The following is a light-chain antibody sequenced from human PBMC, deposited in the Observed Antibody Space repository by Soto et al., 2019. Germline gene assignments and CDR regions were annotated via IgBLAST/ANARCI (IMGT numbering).Light chain of an antibody. J-gene: IGKJ2*01. CDR3: QQYSSNLYT. CDR2: DAS. V-gene: IGKV1-5*01. CDR1: QSISTH. Sequence: IQLTQSPSTLSASVGDRVTITCRASQSISTHLAWYQQKPGKAPEVLIYDASTLESGVPSRFSGSGSGTKFTLTISSLQPYDFATYYSQQYSSNLYTFGQGSKV.